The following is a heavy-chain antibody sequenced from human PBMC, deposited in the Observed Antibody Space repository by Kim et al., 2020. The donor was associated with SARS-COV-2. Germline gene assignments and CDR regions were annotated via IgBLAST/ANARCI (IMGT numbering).Heavy chain of an antibody. Sequence: KYSADSGRGRFTISRDNDKNSLFLQMTSLRAEDTAVYYCARGPNYSPFDYWGQGTLVTVSS. CDR3: ARGPNYSPFDY. V-gene: IGHV3-48*03. J-gene: IGHJ4*02. CDR2: K. D-gene: IGHD4-4*01.